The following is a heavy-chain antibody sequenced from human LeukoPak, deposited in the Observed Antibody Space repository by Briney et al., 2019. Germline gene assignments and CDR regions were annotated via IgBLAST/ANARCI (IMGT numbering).Heavy chain of an antibody. CDR1: GFTFSSYG. CDR3: VRGSLASGVVVYYYYYLDV. J-gene: IGHJ6*03. D-gene: IGHD3-3*01. Sequence: PGRSLRLSCAASGFTFSSYGMHWVRQAPGKGLEWVANIKQDESEKYYVDSVKGRFTISRDNAKNSLYLQMNSLRAEDTAVYYCVRGSLASGVVVYYYYYLDVWGKGTTVTVSS. V-gene: IGHV3-7*01. CDR2: IKQDESEK.